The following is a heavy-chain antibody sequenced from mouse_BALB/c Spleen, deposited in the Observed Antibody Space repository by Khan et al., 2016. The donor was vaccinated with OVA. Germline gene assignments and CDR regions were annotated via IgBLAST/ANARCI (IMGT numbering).Heavy chain of an antibody. CDR1: GYTYTDSY. CDR3: ARRSYFGYTFAY. Sequence: QVQLQQSGAELARPGASVKLSCKASGYTYTDSYIKRVKQSTGQGLEWIGEFYPGSGDINFNEKCKGKATLHADKSSHTAYMQLRSLTSAASAVYFCARRSYFGYTFAYRGRGTLVTVTA. J-gene: IGHJ3*01. CDR2: FYPGSGDI. D-gene: IGHD1-2*01. V-gene: IGHV1-77*01.